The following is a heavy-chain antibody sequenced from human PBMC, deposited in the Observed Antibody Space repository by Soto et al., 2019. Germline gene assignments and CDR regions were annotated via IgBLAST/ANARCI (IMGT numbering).Heavy chain of an antibody. V-gene: IGHV3-23*01. CDR2: ATGSGSGT. D-gene: IGHD2-21*01. Sequence: PGGSLRLSCAASGFTFNGFAMAWVRQAPGKGLEWVSSATGSGSGTYYADSVKGRFTISRDNSKNTLFLHMTNLRAGDTALYFCAKGRPGGAAAPDYWGQGTMATVYS. CDR3: AKGRPGGAAAPDY. J-gene: IGHJ4*02. CDR1: GFTFNGFA.